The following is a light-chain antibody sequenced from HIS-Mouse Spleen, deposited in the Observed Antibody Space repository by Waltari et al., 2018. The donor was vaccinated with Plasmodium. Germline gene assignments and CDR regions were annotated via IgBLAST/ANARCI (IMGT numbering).Light chain of an antibody. V-gene: IGLV3-1*01. CDR3: QAWDSSTVV. CDR1: KLGDKY. J-gene: IGLJ2*01. CDR2: QDS. Sequence: SYELTQPPSVSVSPGQTASITCPGDKLGDKYASWYQQKPGQPPGLVIYQDSKRPSGIPERFSGSNSGNTATLTISGTQAMDEADYYCQAWDSSTVVFGGGTKLTVL.